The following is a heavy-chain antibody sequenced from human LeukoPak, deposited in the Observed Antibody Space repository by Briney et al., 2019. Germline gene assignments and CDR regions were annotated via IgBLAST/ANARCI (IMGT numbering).Heavy chain of an antibody. J-gene: IGHJ4*02. V-gene: IGHV4-59*01. D-gene: IGHD1-26*01. CDR2: IYYSGST. CDR3: ARGQYSGSCFDN. Sequence: SETLSLTCTVSGGSISSYLWSWIRQPPGKGLEWIGYIYYSGSTNYNPSLKSRVTILVDTSKNQCSLKVSSVTAADTAVYYCARGQYSGSCFDNWGQGSLVTVSS. CDR1: GGSISSYL.